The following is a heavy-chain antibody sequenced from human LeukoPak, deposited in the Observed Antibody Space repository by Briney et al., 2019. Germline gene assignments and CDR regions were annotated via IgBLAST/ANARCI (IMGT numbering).Heavy chain of an antibody. CDR1: GGSISSSSYY. D-gene: IGHD3-3*01. CDR3: ARDHLANLASRLFDP. CDR2: IYYSGST. V-gene: IGHV4-39*07. J-gene: IGHJ5*02. Sequence: PSETLSLTCTVSGGSISSSSYYWGWIRQPPGKGLEWIGSIYYSGSTYYNPSLESRVTISVDTSKNQFSLKLSSVTAADTAVYYCARDHLANLASRLFDPWGQGTLVTVSS.